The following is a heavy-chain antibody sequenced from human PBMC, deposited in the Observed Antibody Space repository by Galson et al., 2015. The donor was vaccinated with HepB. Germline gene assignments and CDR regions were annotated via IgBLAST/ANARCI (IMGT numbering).Heavy chain of an antibody. CDR2: ISSSGDII. D-gene: IGHD2-15*01. CDR3: VRRIDT. J-gene: IGHJ5*02. V-gene: IGHV3-11*04. Sequence: SLRLSCAASGFTFSDYYMGWIRQAPGKGLEWVSYISSSGDIIYYADSVKGRFTISRDNAKNSLYLQMSSLRADDTAVYYCVRRIDTWGQGTLVTVSS. CDR1: GFTFSDYY.